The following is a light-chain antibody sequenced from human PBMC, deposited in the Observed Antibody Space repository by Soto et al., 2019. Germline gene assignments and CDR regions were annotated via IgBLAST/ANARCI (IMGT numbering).Light chain of an antibody. CDR1: QSVGNN. J-gene: IGKJ5*01. CDR2: GAS. V-gene: IGKV3D-15*01. Sequence: EIVMTQSPGPLSVSPGERVTLSCRASQSVGNNLAWHQQQPGQAPTLLIYGASTRATGIPARFSGGGSGTEFTPTISSLQSEDFVVYYCQQYNSWPPITFGQGTRLEI. CDR3: QQYNSWPPIT.